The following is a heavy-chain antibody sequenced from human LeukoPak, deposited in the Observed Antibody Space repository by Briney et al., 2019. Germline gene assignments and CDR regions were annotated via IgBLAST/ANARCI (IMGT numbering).Heavy chain of an antibody. V-gene: IGHV4-4*02. J-gene: IGHJ4*02. CDR1: GGSISSSNW. CDR2: IYHSGST. CDR3: ASGYYDSSGYYHGPDY. D-gene: IGHD3-22*01. Sequence: PSGTLSLTCAVSGGSISSSNWWSWVRQPPGKGLEWIGEIYHSGSTNYNPSLKSRVTISVDKSKNQFSLKLSSVTAADTAVYYCASGYYDSSGYYHGPDYWGQGTLATVSS.